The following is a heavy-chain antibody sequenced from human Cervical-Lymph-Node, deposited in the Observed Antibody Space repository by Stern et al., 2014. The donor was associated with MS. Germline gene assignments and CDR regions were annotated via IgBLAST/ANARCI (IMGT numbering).Heavy chain of an antibody. J-gene: IGHJ4*02. CDR2: IFLGDSDT. Sequence: QLVQSGAEVKKPGESLKISCKGSGYSFTSYWIGWVRQMPGRGLEWMGIIFLGDSDTRYRPSFKGQVPISADEFINTGYLQWSSLKASDTAIYYCARQYSVTTPFDYWGQGTLVTV. V-gene: IGHV5-51*01. CDR1: GYSFTSYW. D-gene: IGHD4-11*01. CDR3: ARQYSVTTPFDY.